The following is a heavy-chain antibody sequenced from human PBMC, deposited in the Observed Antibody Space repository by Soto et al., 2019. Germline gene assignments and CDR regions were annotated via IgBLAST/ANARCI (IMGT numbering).Heavy chain of an antibody. CDR3: ARELGQQIRRPDVITGTPRASDC. Sequence: ASVKVSCKASGGTFSSYAISWVRQAPGQGLEWMGGIIPIFGTANYAQKFQGRVTITADESTSTAYMELSSLRSEDTAVYYCARELGQQIRRPDVITGTPRASDCWGEGTLVSASS. D-gene: IGHD1-20*01. J-gene: IGHJ4*02. CDR1: GGTFSSYA. V-gene: IGHV1-69*13. CDR2: IIPIFGTA.